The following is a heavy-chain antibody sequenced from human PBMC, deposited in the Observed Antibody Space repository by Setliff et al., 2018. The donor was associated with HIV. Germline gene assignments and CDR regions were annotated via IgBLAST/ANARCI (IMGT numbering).Heavy chain of an antibody. CDR2: IYYSGST. CDR1: GGSISNDY. J-gene: IGHJ4*02. Sequence: SETLSLTCTVSGGSISNDYWGWVRQPPGKGLEWIGYIYYSGSTYYNPSLKSRVTISVDTSKNQFSLKLSSVTAADTAVYYCTIPASSLAPNWGRGTQVTVSS. V-gene: IGHV4-59*06. CDR3: TIPASSLAPN.